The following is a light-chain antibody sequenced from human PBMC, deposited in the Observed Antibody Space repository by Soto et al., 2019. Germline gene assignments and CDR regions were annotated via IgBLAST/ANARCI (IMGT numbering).Light chain of an antibody. J-gene: IGKJ2*01. V-gene: IGKV3-20*01. CDR1: QSVSSSY. CDR2: GAS. Sequence: EIVLTQSPGTLSLSPGERATLSCRASQSVSSSYLAWYQQKPGQAPRLLIYGASSRATGIPDRFSGRGSGTDFTLTISRLEPEDFAVYYCQHYGSSPQYTFGQGPKLEIK. CDR3: QHYGSSPQYT.